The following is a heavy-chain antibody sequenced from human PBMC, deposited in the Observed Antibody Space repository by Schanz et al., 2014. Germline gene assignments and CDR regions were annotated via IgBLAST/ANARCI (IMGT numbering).Heavy chain of an antibody. V-gene: IGHV4-59*08. Sequence: QVQLQESGPGLVKPSETLSLTCTVSGASISFYDWNWIRQSPGKGLEWIGYIYHSGSPIYNPSLQVRFTIQIDPPKTHFSLKRESVTAADTAMYFCARQGDVYRLDYWGQGTLVTVTS. CDR2: IYHSGSP. J-gene: IGHJ4*02. D-gene: IGHD1-26*01. CDR3: ARQGDVYRLDY. CDR1: GASISFYD.